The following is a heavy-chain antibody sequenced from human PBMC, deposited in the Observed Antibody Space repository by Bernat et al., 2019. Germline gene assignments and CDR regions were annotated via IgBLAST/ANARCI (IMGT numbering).Heavy chain of an antibody. V-gene: IGHV4-39*01. CDR3: ASLLYDFWGPDYYYYMGV. D-gene: IGHD3-3*01. CDR2: IYYSGST. CDR1: GGSISSSSYY. Sequence: QLQLQESGPGLVKPSETLSLTCTVSGGSISSSSYYWGWIRQPPGKGLEWIGSIYYSGSTYYNPSLKSRVTISVDTSKNQFSLKLSSVTAADTAVYYCASLLYDFWGPDYYYYMGVWGKGTTVTVSS. J-gene: IGHJ6*03.